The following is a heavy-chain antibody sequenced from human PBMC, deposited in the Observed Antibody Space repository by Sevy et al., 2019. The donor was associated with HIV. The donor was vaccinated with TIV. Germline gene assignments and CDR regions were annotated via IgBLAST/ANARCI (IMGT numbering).Heavy chain of an antibody. CDR3: ALERLSSNVAEYFQN. CDR1: GFTFSSYG. CDR2: ISYDGSNK. V-gene: IGHV3-30*03. D-gene: IGHD1-1*01. J-gene: IGHJ1*01. Sequence: GGSLRLSCAASGFTFSSYGMHWVRQAPGKGLEWVAFISYDGSNKYYADSVKGRFTISRDNSKSSLYLQMNSLRGEDTAVYYCALERLSSNVAEYFQNWGQGTLVTVSS.